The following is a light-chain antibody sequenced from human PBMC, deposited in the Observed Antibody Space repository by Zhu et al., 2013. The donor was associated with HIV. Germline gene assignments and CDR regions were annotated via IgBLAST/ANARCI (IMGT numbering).Light chain of an antibody. V-gene: IGLV1-40*01. Sequence: QSVMTQPPSVSGAPGQRVTISCTGSSSNIGASYDVHWYQQLLGTAPKLLIYGNSNRPSGVPDRFSGSKSGNTASLTVSGLQAEDEADYYCSSNVGSNNLVFGGGTKLTV. CDR3: SSNVGSNNLV. CDR1: SSNIGASYD. J-gene: IGLJ2*01. CDR2: GNS.